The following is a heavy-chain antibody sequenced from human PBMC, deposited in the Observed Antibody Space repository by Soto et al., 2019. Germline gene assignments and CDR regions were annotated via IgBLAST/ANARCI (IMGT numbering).Heavy chain of an antibody. CDR3: AKDIFVDLGFYMDV. Sequence: EVQLVESGGGLVQPGRSLRLSCAASGFTFDDYAMHWVRQAPGKGLEWVSGISWNSGSIGYADSVKGRFTISRDNAKNSLYPQMNSLRAEDTALYYCAKDIFVDLGFYMDVWGKGTTVTVSS. J-gene: IGHJ6*03. CDR2: ISWNSGSI. CDR1: GFTFDDYA. V-gene: IGHV3-9*01. D-gene: IGHD3-3*01.